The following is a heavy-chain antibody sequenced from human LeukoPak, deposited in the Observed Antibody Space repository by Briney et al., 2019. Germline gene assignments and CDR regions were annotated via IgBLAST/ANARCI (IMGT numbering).Heavy chain of an antibody. Sequence: GGSLRLSCAASGLXFSNAWISWVRQAPGKGLEWVGRIKSKTDGGRTDYAAPVKGRFTISRDDSKNTLFLQMHSLKTEDTAVYYCATDTHWGQGILVTVSS. V-gene: IGHV3-15*01. CDR1: GLXFSNAW. J-gene: IGHJ4*02. CDR3: ATDTH. CDR2: IKSKTDGGRT.